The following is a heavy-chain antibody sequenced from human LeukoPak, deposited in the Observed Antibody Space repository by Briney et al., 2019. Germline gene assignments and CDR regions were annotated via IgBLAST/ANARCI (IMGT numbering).Heavy chain of an antibody. CDR1: GGSISSYY. CDR3: ARHHHYDSSALGY. J-gene: IGHJ4*02. CDR2: IYYSGST. D-gene: IGHD3-22*01. Sequence: SETLSLTCTVSGGSISSYYWSWIRQPPGKGLECIGYIYYSGSTNYNPSLKSRVTISVDTSKNQFSLKLSSVTAADTAVYYCARHHHYDSSALGYWGQGTLVTVSS. V-gene: IGHV4-59*08.